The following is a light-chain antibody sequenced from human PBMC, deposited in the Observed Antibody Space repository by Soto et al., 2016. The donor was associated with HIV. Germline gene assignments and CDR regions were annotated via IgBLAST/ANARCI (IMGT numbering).Light chain of an antibody. CDR1: NIGSKS. Sequence: SYELTQPPSVSVAPGKTARTTCGGNNIGSKSVSWYQQKPGQAPVLVVYDDSDRPSGIPDRFSGSNSGNTATLTISRVEAGSEADYYCQVWDTSSDVVFGGGTKLTVL. J-gene: IGLJ2*01. V-gene: IGLV3-21*03. CDR3: QVWDTSSDVV. CDR2: DDS.